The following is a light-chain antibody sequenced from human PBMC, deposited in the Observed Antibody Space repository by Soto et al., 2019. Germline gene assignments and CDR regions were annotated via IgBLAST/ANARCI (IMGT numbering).Light chain of an antibody. CDR1: QDISNY. CDR2: DAS. CDR3: QQYDNLPFT. J-gene: IGKJ3*01. Sequence: DIQMTQSPASLSASVGDRVTTTCQASQDISNYLNSYQQKPGKAPKLLIYDASNLETGVPSRFSGSGSGTDFTFTISSLQPEDIATYYCQQYDNLPFTFGPGTKVDIK. V-gene: IGKV1-33*01.